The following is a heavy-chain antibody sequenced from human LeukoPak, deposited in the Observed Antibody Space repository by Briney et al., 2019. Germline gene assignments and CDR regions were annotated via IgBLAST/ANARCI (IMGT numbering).Heavy chain of an antibody. Sequence: SETLSLTCTVSGGSISSYYWSWIRQPPGKGLEWLGTIYYDGSTFYSPSFKSRVTISINASKKQLSLNLASVTAADTAVYYCARRGDAWQILYSFDVWGQGTAVIVSS. CDR2: IYYDGST. CDR1: GGSISSYY. J-gene: IGHJ3*01. D-gene: IGHD2-15*01. CDR3: ARRGDAWQILYSFDV. V-gene: IGHV4-59*04.